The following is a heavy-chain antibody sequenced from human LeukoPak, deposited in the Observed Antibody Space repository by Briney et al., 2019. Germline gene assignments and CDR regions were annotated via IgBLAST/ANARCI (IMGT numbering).Heavy chain of an antibody. CDR2: IYYSGST. D-gene: IGHD2-2*02. J-gene: IGHJ5*02. CDR1: GGSISSGGYY. V-gene: IGHV4-31*03. Sequence: ASETLSLTCTVSGGSISSGGYYWSWIRQHPGKGLEWIGYIYYSGSTYYNPSLKSRVTISVDTSKNQFSLKLSSVTAADTAVYYCAREASKGYCSSTSCYSWFDPWGQGTLVTVSS. CDR3: AREASKGYCSSTSCYSWFDP.